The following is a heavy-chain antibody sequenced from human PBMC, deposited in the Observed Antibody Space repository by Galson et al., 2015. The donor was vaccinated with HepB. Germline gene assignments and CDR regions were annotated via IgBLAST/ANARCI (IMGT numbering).Heavy chain of an antibody. J-gene: IGHJ4*02. CDR3: ARDWDGIYGSGTQGFDY. V-gene: IGHV1-3*01. CDR1: GYTFTSYA. D-gene: IGHD3-10*01. Sequence: SVKVSCKASGYTFTSYAMHWVRQAPGQRLEWMGWINAGSGNTKYSQKFQGRVTITRDTSASTAYMELSSLRSEDTAVYYCARDWDGIYGSGTQGFDYWGQGTLVTVSS. CDR2: INAGSGNT.